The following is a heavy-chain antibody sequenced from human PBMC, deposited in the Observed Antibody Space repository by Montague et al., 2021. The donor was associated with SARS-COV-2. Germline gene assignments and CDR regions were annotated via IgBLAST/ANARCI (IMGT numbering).Heavy chain of an antibody. CDR3: ARGSQVGSWPPTDSGMDV. D-gene: IGHD6-13*01. CDR1: GDSVSSNSAA. CDR2: TYYRSKWHN. Sequence: CAISGDSVSSNSAAWKWIRQSPSRGLEWLGRTYYRSKWHNDYAESVKSRITINPDTSKNQISLQLNSVTPEDTAVYYCARGSQVGSWPPTDSGMDVWGQGTKVT. J-gene: IGHJ6*02. V-gene: IGHV6-1*01.